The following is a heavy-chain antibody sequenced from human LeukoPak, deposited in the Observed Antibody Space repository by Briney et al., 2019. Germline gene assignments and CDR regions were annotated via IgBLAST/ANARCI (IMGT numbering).Heavy chain of an antibody. CDR1: GGTFSSYA. CDR3: ARGVRAHYYGSGSYEDDAFDI. J-gene: IGHJ3*02. D-gene: IGHD3-10*01. CDR2: IIPIFGTA. V-gene: IGHV1-69*05. Sequence: ASVKVSCKASGGTFSSYAISWVRQAPGQGLEWMGGIIPIFGTANYAQKFQGRVTITTDESTSTAYMELSSLRSEDTAVYYCARGVRAHYYGSGSYEDDAFDIWGQGTMVTVSS.